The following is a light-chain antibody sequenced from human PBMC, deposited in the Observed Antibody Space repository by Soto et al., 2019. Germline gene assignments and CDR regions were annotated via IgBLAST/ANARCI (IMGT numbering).Light chain of an antibody. CDR2: GAS. CDR3: QQYNNWWT. Sequence: EIVMTQSPATLSVSPGERATLSCRASQSVSNNLAWYQKKPGQAPRLLIYGASTRATGIPARFSGSGSGTELTLTISSLQSEDFAVNYCQQYNNWWTFGPGTKVEIK. V-gene: IGKV3-15*01. J-gene: IGKJ1*01. CDR1: QSVSNN.